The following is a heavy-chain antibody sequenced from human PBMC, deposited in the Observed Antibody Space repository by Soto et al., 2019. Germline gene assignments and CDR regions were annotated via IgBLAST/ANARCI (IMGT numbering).Heavy chain of an antibody. CDR1: GVSFSSYS. CDR2: ISASSTYI. CDR3: TRDWFTPGH. V-gene: IGHV3-21*01. D-gene: IGHD3-10*01. Sequence: GGSLRLSCAASGVSFSSYSMNWVRQAPGKGLEWVSSISASSTYIYYADAMRGRFTISRDNAKNSLYLHMNNLRAEDTALYYCTRDWFTPGHWGRGTLVTAPQ. J-gene: IGHJ4*02.